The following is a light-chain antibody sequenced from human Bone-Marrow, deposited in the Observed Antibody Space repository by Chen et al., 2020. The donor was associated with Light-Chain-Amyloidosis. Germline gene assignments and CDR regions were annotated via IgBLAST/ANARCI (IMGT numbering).Light chain of an antibody. CDR3: QSADSSGTYEVI. CDR2: RDT. CDR1: DLPTKY. Sequence: SYELTQPPSVSVSPGQTARITCSGDDLPTKYAYWYQQKPGQAPVLVINRDTERPSGISERFSGSSSGTTATLTISGVKAEDEADYHCQSADSSGTYEVIVGGGTKLTVL. J-gene: IGLJ2*01. V-gene: IGLV3-25*03.